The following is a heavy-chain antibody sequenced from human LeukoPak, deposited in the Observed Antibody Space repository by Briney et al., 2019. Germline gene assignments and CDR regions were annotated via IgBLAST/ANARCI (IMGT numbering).Heavy chain of an antibody. J-gene: IGHJ4*02. CDR3: ARGENYDSSGYGKLDY. D-gene: IGHD3-22*01. V-gene: IGHV3-74*01. CDR2: VNSDGSST. Sequence: PGGSLGLSCVAPGFTFRSYWMHWVRQAPGKGLVWVSRVNSDGSSTSYADSVKGRFTISRDNAKNTLYLQMNSLRAEDTALYYCARGENYDSSGYGKLDYWGQGTLVTVSS. CDR1: GFTFRSYW.